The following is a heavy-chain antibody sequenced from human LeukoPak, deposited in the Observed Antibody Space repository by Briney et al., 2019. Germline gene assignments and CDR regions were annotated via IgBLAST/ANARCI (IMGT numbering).Heavy chain of an antibody. D-gene: IGHD5-12*01. CDR3: ARGGIVATDY. J-gene: IGHJ4*02. V-gene: IGHV4-59*12. Sequence: SETLSLTCTVSGGSISSDCWSWIRQPPGKGLEWIGYIYYSGSTNYNPSLKSRVTISVDTSKNQFSLKLSSVTAADTAVYYCARGGIVATDYWGQGTLVTVSS. CDR2: IYYSGST. CDR1: GGSISSDC.